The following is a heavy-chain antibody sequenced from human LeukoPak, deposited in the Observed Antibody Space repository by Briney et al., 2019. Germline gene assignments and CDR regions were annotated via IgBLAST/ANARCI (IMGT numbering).Heavy chain of an antibody. V-gene: IGHV3-30-3*01. D-gene: IGHD3-22*01. CDR1: GFTFSSYA. J-gene: IGHJ4*02. Sequence: GGSLRLSCAASGFTFSSYAMSWVRQAPGKGLEWVAVISYDGSNKYYADSVKGRFTISRDNSKNTLYLQMNSLRAEDTAVYYCARDFNYYDSSGYYPVDYWGQGTLVTVSS. CDR2: ISYDGSNK. CDR3: ARDFNYYDSSGYYPVDY.